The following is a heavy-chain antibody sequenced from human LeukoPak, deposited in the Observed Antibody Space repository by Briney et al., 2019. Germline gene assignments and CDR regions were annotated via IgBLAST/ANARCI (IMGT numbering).Heavy chain of an antibody. CDR3: ARGTGAYYDFWSGYTSPYYFDY. CDR1: GGPISSGNYY. D-gene: IGHD3-3*01. Sequence: PSQTLSLTYTVSGGPISSGNYYWSWIRQHPGKGLEWIAYMYYSGNAFYNPSLKSRVTISVDTSKNQFSLKLSSVTAADTAVYYCARGTGAYYDFWSGYTSPYYFDYWGQGTLVTVSS. J-gene: IGHJ4*02. V-gene: IGHV4-31*03. CDR2: MYYSGNA.